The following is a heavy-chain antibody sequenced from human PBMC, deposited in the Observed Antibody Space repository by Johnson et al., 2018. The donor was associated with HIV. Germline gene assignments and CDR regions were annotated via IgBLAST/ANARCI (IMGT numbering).Heavy chain of an antibody. CDR1: GFTFSSYG. D-gene: IGHD3-22*01. CDR2: ISYDGSDK. J-gene: IGHJ3*02. Sequence: QVQLVESGGGVVQPGRSLRLSCAASGFTFSSYGMHWVRQAPAKGLEWVAVISYDGSDKYYADSVKCRFTISRDNAKNTLSLQMNSLTEDDTAIYYCAKGDYYDSRGAFDIWGPGTMVTVSS. CDR3: AKGDYYDSRGAFDI. V-gene: IGHV3-30*18.